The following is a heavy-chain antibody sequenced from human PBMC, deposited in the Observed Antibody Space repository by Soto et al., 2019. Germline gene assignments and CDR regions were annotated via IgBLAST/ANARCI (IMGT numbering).Heavy chain of an antibody. CDR3: ARALYSSFHRYYYYGMDV. Sequence: SETLSLTCTVSGGSISSYYWSWIRQPPGKGLEWIGYIYYSGSTNYNPSLKSRVTISVDTSKNQFSLKLSSVTAADTAVYYCARALYSSFHRYYYYGMDVWGQGTTITVSS. CDR2: IYYSGST. V-gene: IGHV4-59*08. CDR1: GGSISSYY. J-gene: IGHJ6*02. D-gene: IGHD4-4*01.